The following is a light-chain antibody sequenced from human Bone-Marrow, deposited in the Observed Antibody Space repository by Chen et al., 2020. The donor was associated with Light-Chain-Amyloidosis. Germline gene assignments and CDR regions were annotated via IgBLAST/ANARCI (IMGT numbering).Light chain of an antibody. Sequence: SYVLSHPSSVSVAPGETAPIPCGGNNVGSTSVHWYQQTPGQAPLLVFDDESDRPAGYPERLSGSNSGNTATLTISRVEAGDEADYYCQVCDRGSDRPVFGGGTKLTVL. CDR1: NVGSTS. V-gene: IGLV3-21*02. CDR3: QVCDRGSDRPV. J-gene: IGLJ3*02. CDR2: DES.